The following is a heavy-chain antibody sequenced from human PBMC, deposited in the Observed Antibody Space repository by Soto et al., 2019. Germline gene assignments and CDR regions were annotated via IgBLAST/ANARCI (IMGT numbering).Heavy chain of an antibody. CDR2: IKQDGSVK. CDR1: GFTFSNYW. V-gene: IGHV3-7*05. J-gene: IGHJ5*02. CDR3: ARVRYYHDVSGYRWFDP. Sequence: EVQLVESGGGSVQPGGSLRLSCVASGFTFSNYWRTWVRQAPGKGLEWVANIKQDGSVKWYVDSVKGRFTVSRDNGENKLYLQMNSLRAEDTAVYYCARVRYYHDVSGYRWFDPWGQGTLVTVSS. D-gene: IGHD3-22*01.